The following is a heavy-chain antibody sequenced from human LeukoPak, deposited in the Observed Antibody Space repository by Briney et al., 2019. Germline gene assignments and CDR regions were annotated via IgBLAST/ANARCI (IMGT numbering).Heavy chain of an antibody. D-gene: IGHD3-3*01. Sequence: PGGSLRLSCTASGFTFGDYAMSWVRQAPGRGREWVGFIRSKAYGGTTDYAASVTGRFTISRDDSKRIAYLQMHRLKIEDTAVYYCTRDTVGYDFWSGYSEYRGQGTLVTVSS. V-gene: IGHV3-49*04. CDR2: IRSKAYGGTT. CDR3: TRDTVGYDFWSGYSEY. CDR1: GFTFGDYA. J-gene: IGHJ4*02.